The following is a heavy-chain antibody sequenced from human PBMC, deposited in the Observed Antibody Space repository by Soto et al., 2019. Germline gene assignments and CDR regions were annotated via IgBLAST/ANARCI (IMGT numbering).Heavy chain of an antibody. Sequence: EVQLVESRGVVVQPGGSLRLSCAASGFTFDDYTMHWVRQAPGKGLEWVSLISWDGGSTYYADSVKGRFTISRDNSKNSLYLQMNSLRTEDTALYYCAKGMDTAMVHGVDYWGQGTLVTVSS. J-gene: IGHJ4*02. CDR1: GFTFDDYT. D-gene: IGHD5-18*01. V-gene: IGHV3-43*01. CDR2: ISWDGGST. CDR3: AKGMDTAMVHGVDY.